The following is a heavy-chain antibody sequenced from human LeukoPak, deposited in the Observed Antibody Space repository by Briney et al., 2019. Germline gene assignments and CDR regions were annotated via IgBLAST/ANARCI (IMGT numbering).Heavy chain of an antibody. V-gene: IGHV1-2*02. CDR1: GYTFTGYY. D-gene: IGHD2-2*01. CDR2: INPNSGGT. Sequence: ASVKVSCKASGYTFTGYYMHWVRQAPGQGLEWMGWINPNSGGTNYAQKFQGRVTMTRDTSISTAYMELSRLRSDDTAVYYCARDVVPAAIGRFDPWGQGTLVTVSS. CDR3: ARDVVPAAIGRFDP. J-gene: IGHJ5*02.